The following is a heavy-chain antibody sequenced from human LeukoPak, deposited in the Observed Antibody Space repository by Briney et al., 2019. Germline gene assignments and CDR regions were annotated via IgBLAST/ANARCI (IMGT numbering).Heavy chain of an antibody. CDR3: TRDSGTYNWFDP. D-gene: IGHD1-26*01. CDR1: GFTFSGSA. CDR2: IDKKDKGYATAT. Sequence: QPRGSPRLSCAASGFTFSGSAIHWVGQSSGKGLEWVGQIDKKDKGYATATAYAASVKGRFTISRDDSINTAYLQMKSLKTEDTALYYCTRDSGTYNWFDPWGQATPATVSS. V-gene: IGHV3-73*01. J-gene: IGHJ5*02.